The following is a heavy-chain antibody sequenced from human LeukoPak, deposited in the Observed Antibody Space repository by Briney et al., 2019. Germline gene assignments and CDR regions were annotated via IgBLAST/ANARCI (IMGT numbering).Heavy chain of an antibody. Sequence: SETLSLTCTVSGGSISSYYWSWIRQPPGKGLEWIGHIYYSGSTNYNPSLKSRVTISVDTSKNQFSLKLSSVTAADTAVYYCARHLMPPTVTAWGAFDIWGQGTMVTVSS. CDR1: GGSISSYY. J-gene: IGHJ3*02. V-gene: IGHV4-59*08. CDR2: IYYSGST. D-gene: IGHD4-17*01. CDR3: ARHLMPPTVTAWGAFDI.